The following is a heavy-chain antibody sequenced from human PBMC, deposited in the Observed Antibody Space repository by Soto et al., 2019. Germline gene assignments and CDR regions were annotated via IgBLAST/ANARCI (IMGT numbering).Heavy chain of an antibody. J-gene: IGHJ5*02. CDR1: GGSINSCAYS. V-gene: IGHV4-30-2*01. CDR2: ISQRGAT. CDR3: ARGIWNIEEMIYGFYFDP. Sequence: SERMSLTCAVCGGSINSCAYSWSWIQQPPGQVLEWLGYISQRGATYYNPSLERRVTISMDRSKNAFSLNLSSVTADDTAVYYCARGIWNIEEMIYGFYFDPWGPGTLVTVSS. D-gene: IGHD2-8*01.